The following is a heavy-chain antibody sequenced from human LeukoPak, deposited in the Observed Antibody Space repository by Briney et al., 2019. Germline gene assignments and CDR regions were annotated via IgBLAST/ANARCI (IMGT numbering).Heavy chain of an antibody. Sequence: PGGSLRLSCAASGFTVNSNYMSWVRQAPGKGLEWVSVIYSGGSSYYADSVKGRFTISRDNSKNTLFLQMNSLRAEDTAVYYCARGTYYYDSSGYLGDAFDIWGQGTMVTVSS. D-gene: IGHD3-22*01. CDR1: GFTVNSNY. V-gene: IGHV3-53*01. CDR2: IYSGGSS. J-gene: IGHJ3*02. CDR3: ARGTYYYDSSGYLGDAFDI.